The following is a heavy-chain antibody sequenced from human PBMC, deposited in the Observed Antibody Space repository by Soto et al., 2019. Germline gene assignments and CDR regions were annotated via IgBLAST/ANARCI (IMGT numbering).Heavy chain of an antibody. J-gene: IGHJ5*02. V-gene: IGHV1-3*01. Sequence: QVQLVQSGAEVKKPGASVKVSCKASGYTFTSYAMHWVRQAPGPRLEWMGWINAGNGNTNYSQKFQGRVTITSDTSASTAYMELSSLRSEDTAVYYCARDLVPPNSSGWYGNWFDPWGQGPLVTVSS. CDR3: ARDLVPPNSSGWYGNWFDP. CDR2: INAGNGNT. CDR1: GYTFTSYA. D-gene: IGHD6-19*01.